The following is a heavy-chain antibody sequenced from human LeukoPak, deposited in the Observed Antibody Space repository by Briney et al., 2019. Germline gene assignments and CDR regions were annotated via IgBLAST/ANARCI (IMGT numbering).Heavy chain of an antibody. CDR3: ARPLYSGYDYYFDY. CDR2: IKNDGSST. CDR1: GFSLSDYS. D-gene: IGHD5-12*01. V-gene: IGHV3-74*01. J-gene: IGHJ4*02. Sequence: GGSLRLSCAASGFSLSDYSMHWVRRAPGKGLVWVSHIKNDGSSTSYAEIVKGRFTISRDNANNALYLHMNSLRAEDTAVYYCARPLYSGYDYYFDYWGQGTLVTVSS.